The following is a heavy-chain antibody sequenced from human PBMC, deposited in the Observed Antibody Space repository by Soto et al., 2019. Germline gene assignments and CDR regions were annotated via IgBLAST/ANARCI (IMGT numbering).Heavy chain of an antibody. J-gene: IGHJ6*02. CDR2: ISGTAESI. CDR1: GFSLRSYA. V-gene: IGHV3-23*01. Sequence: GGSLRLSCAASGFSLRSYAVTWVRQVPGKGLEWVSVISGTAESIYYVDSVKGRFTISRDNSRNTVYLKKNFLRVEDTALYYCAKLPIIRGNALDLWGQGTTVTVSS. CDR3: AKLPIIRGNALDL. D-gene: IGHD3-10*01.